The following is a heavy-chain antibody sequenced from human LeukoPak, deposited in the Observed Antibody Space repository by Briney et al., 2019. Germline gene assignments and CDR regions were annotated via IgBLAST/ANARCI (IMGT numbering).Heavy chain of an antibody. J-gene: IGHJ6*02. CDR2: ISAYNGNT. CDR3: ATFPLRYCSSTSCYLYYYCGMDV. V-gene: IGHV1-18*01. Sequence: ATVKVSCKASGYTFTSYGISWVRQAPGQGLEWMGWISAYNGNTNYAQKLQGRVTMTTDTSTSTAYMELRSLRSDDTAVYYCATFPLRYCSSTSCYLYYYCGMDVWGQGTTVTASS. CDR1: GYTFTSYG. D-gene: IGHD2-2*01.